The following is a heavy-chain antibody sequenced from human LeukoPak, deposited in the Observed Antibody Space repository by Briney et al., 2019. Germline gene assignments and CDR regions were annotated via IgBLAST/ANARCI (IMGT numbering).Heavy chain of an antibody. V-gene: IGHV3-11*01. Sequence: PGGSLRLSCAASRFSFRDYELTWVRQVPGKGLEWISYVNQRGRTTSYADSVKGRFTISRDNDRNSLYLQMRSLRVDDTAVYYCARVPRGGDRFDPWGQGTLVTVSS. D-gene: IGHD2-21*02. CDR1: RFSFRDYE. CDR2: VNQRGRTT. CDR3: ARVPRGGDRFDP. J-gene: IGHJ5*02.